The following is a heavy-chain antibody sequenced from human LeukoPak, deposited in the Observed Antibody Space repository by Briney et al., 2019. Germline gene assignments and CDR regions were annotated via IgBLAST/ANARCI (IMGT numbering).Heavy chain of an antibody. V-gene: IGHV1-3*01. CDR3: AREEILWFGEGWTDAFDI. J-gene: IGHJ3*02. D-gene: IGHD3-10*01. Sequence: ASVKVSCKASGYTFTSYAMHWVRQAPGQRLEWMGWINDGNGNTKYSQKFQGRVTITRDTSASTAYMELSSLRSEDTAVYYCAREEILWFGEGWTDAFDIWGQGTMVTVSS. CDR1: GYTFTSYA. CDR2: INDGNGNT.